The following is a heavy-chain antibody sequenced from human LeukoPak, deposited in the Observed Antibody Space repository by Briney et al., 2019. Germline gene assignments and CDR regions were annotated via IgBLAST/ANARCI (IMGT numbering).Heavy chain of an antibody. CDR2: IYTSGST. CDR1: GGSISSYY. Sequence: PSETLSLTCTVSGGSISSYYWSWIRQPPGKGLEWIGYIYTSGSTNYNPSLKSRVTISVDTSKNQFSLKLSSVTAADTAVYYCARQWEPTGGLDYWGQGTLVIVSS. D-gene: IGHD1-26*01. V-gene: IGHV4-4*09. CDR3: ARQWEPTGGLDY. J-gene: IGHJ4*02.